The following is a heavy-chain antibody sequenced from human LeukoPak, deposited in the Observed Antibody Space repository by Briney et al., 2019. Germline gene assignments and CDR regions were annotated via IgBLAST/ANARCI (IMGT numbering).Heavy chain of an antibody. CDR2: IFYSGST. D-gene: IGHD6-19*01. V-gene: IGHV4-39*07. CDR1: GGSVISGSSY. CDR3: ARSRASSSGWPLDY. J-gene: IGHJ4*02. Sequence: PSETLSLTCTDSGGSVISGSSYWGWIRQPLGKGVEWIGNIFYSGSTYYNPSLKSRVTISVDTSKNQFSLKLNSVTAADTAVYYCARSRASSSGWPLDYWGQGTLVIVSS.